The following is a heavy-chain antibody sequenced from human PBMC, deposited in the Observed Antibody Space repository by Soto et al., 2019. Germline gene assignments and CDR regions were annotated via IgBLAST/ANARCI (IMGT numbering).Heavy chain of an antibody. CDR1: GFTFSDAW. V-gene: IGHV3-15*01. J-gene: IGHJ4*02. D-gene: IGHD1-26*01. Sequence: VQLVESGGGLVEPGGSLRLSCAASGFTFSDAWMSWVRQAPRKGLEWVGRIKSKTDGGTADYAAPVKGRFTISRDDSKTTLYLQMNSLKNEDTAVYYCGTAIKWEPLTGPNFDDWGQGTLVTVSS. CDR2: IKSKTDGGTA. CDR3: GTAIKWEPLTGPNFDD.